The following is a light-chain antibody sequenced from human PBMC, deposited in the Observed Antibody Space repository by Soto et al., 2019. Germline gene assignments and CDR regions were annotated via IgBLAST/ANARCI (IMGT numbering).Light chain of an antibody. Sequence: SALTQPASVSGSPGQSITISCTGTSSDVGDYDYVSWYQQYAGKAPEMMIYEVSNRPSGVSNRFSGSKSGNTASLTISGLQAEDEADYYCSSYRSSNTLLFGGGTKLTVL. V-gene: IGLV2-14*01. CDR3: SSYRSSNTLL. J-gene: IGLJ2*01. CDR2: EVS. CDR1: SSDVGDYDY.